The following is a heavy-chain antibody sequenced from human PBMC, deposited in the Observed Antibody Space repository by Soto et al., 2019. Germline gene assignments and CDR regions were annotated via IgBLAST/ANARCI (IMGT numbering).Heavy chain of an antibody. Sequence: QITLKESGPALVKPTQTLTLTCTFSGFSFSTSGLGVGWIRLPPGRALEWLALIYWNHDKRYSPSLQSRLTITKDTSKNQVVLTMTNMDPVDTATYYCAHRSNTDYVWGQGTLVTVSS. V-gene: IGHV2-5*01. J-gene: IGHJ4*02. D-gene: IGHD4-17*01. CDR3: AHRSNTDYV. CDR2: IYWNHDK. CDR1: GFSFSTSGLG.